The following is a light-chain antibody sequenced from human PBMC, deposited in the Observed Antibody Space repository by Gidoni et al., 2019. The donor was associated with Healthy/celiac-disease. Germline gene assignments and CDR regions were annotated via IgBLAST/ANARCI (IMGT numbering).Light chain of an antibody. Sequence: DIQLTQSPSSLSASVRDRVTITCRASQSISSYLNWYQQKPGKAPKLLIYAASSLQSGVPSRFSGSGSGTDFTLTISRLQHEDFATYYCQQSYSILTFXGXTKVXIK. CDR3: QQSYSILT. CDR1: QSISSY. CDR2: AAS. J-gene: IGKJ4*01. V-gene: IGKV1-39*01.